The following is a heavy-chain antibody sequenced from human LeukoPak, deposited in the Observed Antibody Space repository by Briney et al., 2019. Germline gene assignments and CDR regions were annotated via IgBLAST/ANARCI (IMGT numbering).Heavy chain of an antibody. V-gene: IGHV3-33*01. Sequence: PGGSLRLSCAASGFTFSSYGMHWVRQAPGKGLEWVAVIWYDGSNKYYADSVKGRFTFSRDNSKNTLYLQMNSLRAEDTAVYYCARDASYYDILTGYPGYWGQGTLVTVSS. CDR1: GFTFSSYG. CDR3: ARDASYYDILTGYPGY. J-gene: IGHJ4*02. CDR2: IWYDGSNK. D-gene: IGHD3-9*01.